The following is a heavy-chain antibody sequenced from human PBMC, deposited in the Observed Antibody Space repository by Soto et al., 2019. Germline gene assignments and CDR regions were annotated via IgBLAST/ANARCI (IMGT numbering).Heavy chain of an antibody. CDR1: GFTFSSFG. CDR3: ARDRRFDY. Sequence: ASSGFTFSSFGMNWVRQAPGKGLEWVSYISGSTITIYYADSVKGRFTISRDNAMNSLYLQMNSLRDEDTAVYYCARDRRFDYWGQGTLVTVSS. V-gene: IGHV3-48*02. CDR2: ISGSTITI. J-gene: IGHJ4*02.